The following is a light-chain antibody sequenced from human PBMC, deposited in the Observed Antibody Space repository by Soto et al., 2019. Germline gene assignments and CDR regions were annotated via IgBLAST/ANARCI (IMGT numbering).Light chain of an antibody. CDR3: SSYTTSNTPLYV. V-gene: IGLV2-14*01. CDR2: EVS. CDR1: SSDTAGYNY. J-gene: IGLJ1*01. Sequence: QSALTQPASVSGSPGQSITISCTGTSSDTAGYNYVSWYQQHPGKAPKLMIYEVSNRPSGVPNRFSGSQSGNTASLTIAGLQAEDEANYYCSSYTTSNTPLYVFGTGTKVTVL.